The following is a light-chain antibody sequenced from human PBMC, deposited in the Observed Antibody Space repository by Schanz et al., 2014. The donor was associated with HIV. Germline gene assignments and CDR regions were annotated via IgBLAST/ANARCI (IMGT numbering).Light chain of an antibody. J-gene: IGKJ3*01. CDR1: QSVKSNF. V-gene: IGKV3-20*01. CDR3: QQYGSSPFT. CDR2: GAS. Sequence: EIVLTQSPGTLSLSLGERGTLSCRASQSVKSNFIGWYQQKPGQAPRLLIYGASSRATGIPARFSGSGSGTDFTLTISSLEPEDFAVYYCQQYGSSPFTFGPGTKVDIK.